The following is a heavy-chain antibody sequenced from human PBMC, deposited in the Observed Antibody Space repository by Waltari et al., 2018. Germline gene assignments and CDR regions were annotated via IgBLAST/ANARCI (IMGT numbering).Heavy chain of an antibody. CDR3: AKGRGVVVNSIDS. D-gene: IGHD3-22*01. Sequence: EVQLVESGGDLVQPGGSLRLSCAASGFTFSRYAMSWVRQAPGKGLEWVSSVSGSGENTYYADSVKGRFTISRDNSKNTLYLQMNSLRAEDTALYFCAKGRGVVVNSIDSWGQGTLVTVSS. J-gene: IGHJ4*02. V-gene: IGHV3-23*04. CDR2: VSGSGENT. CDR1: GFTFSRYA.